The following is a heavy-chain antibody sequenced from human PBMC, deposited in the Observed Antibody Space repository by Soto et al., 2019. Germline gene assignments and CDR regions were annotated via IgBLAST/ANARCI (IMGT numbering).Heavy chain of an antibody. CDR1: GYTFTSYG. CDR3: ARDPIRFLEWLLPRYYYYYGMDV. V-gene: IGHV1-18*01. Sequence: ASVKVSCKASGYTFTSYGISWVRQAPGQGLEWMGWISAYNGNTNYAQKLQGRVTMTTDTSTSTAYMELRGLRSDDTAVYYCARDPIRFLEWLLPRYYYYYGMDVWGQGTTVTVSS. J-gene: IGHJ6*02. D-gene: IGHD3-3*01. CDR2: ISAYNGNT.